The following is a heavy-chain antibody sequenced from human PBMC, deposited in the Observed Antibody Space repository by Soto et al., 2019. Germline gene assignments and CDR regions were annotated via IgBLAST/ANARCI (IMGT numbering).Heavy chain of an antibody. J-gene: IGHJ6*02. D-gene: IGHD2-2*01. CDR1: GYTFTGYY. CDR2: INPNSGGT. Sequence: QVQLVQSGAEVKKPGASVKVSCKASGYTFTGYYMHWVRQAPGQGLEWMGWINPNSGGTNYAQKFQGWVTMTRDTAISTGYMELGRLRSDDKAVYYCARGGYCISTSCPSYYGMDAWGQGTAVTVSS. V-gene: IGHV1-2*04. CDR3: ARGGYCISTSCPSYYGMDA.